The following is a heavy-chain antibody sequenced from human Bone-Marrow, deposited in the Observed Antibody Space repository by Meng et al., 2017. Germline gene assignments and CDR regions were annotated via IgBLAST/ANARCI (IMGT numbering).Heavy chain of an antibody. CDR1: GFTFSSYG. V-gene: IGHV3-33*01. Sequence: GESLKISCAASGFTFSSYGMHWVRQAPGKGLEWVAVIWYDGSNKYYADSVKGRFTISRDNSKNTLYLQMNSLRIEDTAVYFCARDGQGDYGGNSFFDYWGQGTLVTVSS. CDR2: IWYDGSNK. D-gene: IGHD4-23*01. CDR3: ARDGQGDYGGNSFFDY. J-gene: IGHJ4*02.